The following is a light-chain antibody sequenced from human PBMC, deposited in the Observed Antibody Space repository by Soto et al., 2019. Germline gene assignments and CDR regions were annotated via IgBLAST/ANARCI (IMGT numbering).Light chain of an antibody. V-gene: IGKV3D-15*01. Sequence: EIVMTQSPATLSVSPGERATLSCRASQSVSRNLAWYQQKPGQAPRLLIYGASTRATGIPARFSGSGSGTEFTLTISSLQSEDFAVYYSQQYNNWPLLTFGGGTKVEI. CDR2: GAS. CDR3: QQYNNWPLLT. J-gene: IGKJ4*01. CDR1: QSVSRN.